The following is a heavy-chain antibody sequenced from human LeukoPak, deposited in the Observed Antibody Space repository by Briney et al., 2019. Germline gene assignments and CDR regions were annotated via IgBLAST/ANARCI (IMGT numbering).Heavy chain of an antibody. CDR3: AREYNGMDV. CDR2: ISYDGSNK. Sequence: PGGSLRLSCAASGFTFSSYAMHWVRRAPGKGLEWVAVISYDGSNKYYADSVKGRFTISRDNSKNTLYQQMNSLRAEDTAVYYCAREYNGMDVWGKGTTVTVSS. CDR1: GFTFSSYA. V-gene: IGHV3-30*04. J-gene: IGHJ6*04. D-gene: IGHD1-14*01.